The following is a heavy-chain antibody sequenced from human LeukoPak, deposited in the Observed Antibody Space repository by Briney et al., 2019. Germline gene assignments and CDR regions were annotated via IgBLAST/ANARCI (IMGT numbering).Heavy chain of an antibody. J-gene: IGHJ4*02. CDR2: ISSSSSYI. CDR1: GFTFSDYS. CDR3: ARDRSGSTRPGENY. Sequence: PGGSLRLSCAASGFTFSDYSMNWVRQAPGKGLEWVSSISSSSSYIYYADSVKGRFTISRDNAKNSLYLQMNSLRAEDTAVYYCARDRSGSTRPGENYWGQGTLVTVSS. D-gene: IGHD2-2*01. V-gene: IGHV3-21*01.